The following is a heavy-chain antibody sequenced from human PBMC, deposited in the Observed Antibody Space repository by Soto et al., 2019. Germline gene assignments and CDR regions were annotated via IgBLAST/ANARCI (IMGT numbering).Heavy chain of an antibody. J-gene: IGHJ6*02. CDR2: IYYSGST. D-gene: IGHD2-21*02. Sequence: SETLSLTCTVSGGSVNSGSYYWSWTRQPPGKGLEWIGYIYYSGSTNYNPSLKSRVTISVDTSKNQFSLNLSSVTAADTAVYYCTRDGDGRMTTNPYYYYGMDVWGPGITVTVSS. V-gene: IGHV4-61*01. CDR3: TRDGDGRMTTNPYYYYGMDV. CDR1: GGSVNSGSYY.